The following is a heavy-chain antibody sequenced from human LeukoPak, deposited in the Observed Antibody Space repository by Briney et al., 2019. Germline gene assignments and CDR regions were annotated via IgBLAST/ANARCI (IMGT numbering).Heavy chain of an antibody. CDR2: ISGSGGST. D-gene: IGHD4-17*01. Sequence: GGSLRLSCAASGFTFSSYVMSWVRQAPGKGLEWVSTISGSGGSTYYADSVKGRFTISRDNAKNSLYLQMNSLRAEDTAVYYCARVTAGDYGDYHWMYWGQGTLVTVSS. V-gene: IGHV3-23*01. CDR3: ARVTAGDYGDYHWMY. CDR1: GFTFSSYV. J-gene: IGHJ4*02.